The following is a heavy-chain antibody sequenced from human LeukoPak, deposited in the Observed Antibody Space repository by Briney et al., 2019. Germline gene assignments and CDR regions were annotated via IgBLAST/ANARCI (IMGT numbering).Heavy chain of an antibody. CDR3: ARDYEFDY. CDR2: INHSGST. V-gene: IGHV4-34*01. CDR1: GGSFSGYY. Sequence: SETLSLTCAVYGGSFSGYYWSWIRQPPGKGLEWIGEINHSGSTNYNPSLKSRVTISVDTSKNQFSLKLSSVTAADTAVYYCARDYEFDYWGQGTLVTASS. D-gene: IGHD4-17*01. J-gene: IGHJ4*02.